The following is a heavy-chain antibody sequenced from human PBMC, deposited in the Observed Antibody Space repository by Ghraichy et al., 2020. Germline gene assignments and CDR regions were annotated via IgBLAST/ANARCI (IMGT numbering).Heavy chain of an antibody. Sequence: GGSLRLSCAASGFTVSSNYMSWVRQAPGKGLEWVSVIYSGGSTYYADSVKGRFTISRDNSKNTLYLQMNSLRAEDTAVYYCAREDLYGDYSNDAFDIWGQGTMVTVSS. D-gene: IGHD4-17*01. CDR3: AREDLYGDYSNDAFDI. J-gene: IGHJ3*02. CDR1: GFTVSSNY. V-gene: IGHV3-53*01. CDR2: IYSGGST.